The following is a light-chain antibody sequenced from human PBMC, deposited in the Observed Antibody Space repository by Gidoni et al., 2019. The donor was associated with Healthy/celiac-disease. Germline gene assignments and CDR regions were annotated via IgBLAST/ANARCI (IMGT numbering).Light chain of an antibody. CDR1: QSVSSSY. CDR3: QQYGSSPLT. CDR2: GAS. V-gene: IGKV3-20*01. J-gene: IGKJ4*01. Sequence: ELVFTQSPGTLSLSPGERATLSCRASQSVSSSYLAWYQQKPGQAPRLLIYGASSRATGIPDRFSGSGSGTDFTLTISRLEPEDFAVYYCQQYGSSPLTFGGXTEVEIK.